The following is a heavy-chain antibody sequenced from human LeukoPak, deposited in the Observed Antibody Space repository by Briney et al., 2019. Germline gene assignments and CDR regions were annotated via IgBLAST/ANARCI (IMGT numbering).Heavy chain of an antibody. CDR1: GFTFSSYG. CDR3: TTDQEWELSYYYYYMDV. CDR2: IRYDGSNK. V-gene: IGHV3-30*02. J-gene: IGHJ6*03. D-gene: IGHD1-26*01. Sequence: PGGSLRLSCAASGFTFSSYGMHWVRQAPGKGLEWVAFIRYDGSNKYYADSVKGRFTISRDNSKNTLYLQMNSLKTEDTAVYYCTTDQEWELSYYYYYMDVWGKGTTVTISS.